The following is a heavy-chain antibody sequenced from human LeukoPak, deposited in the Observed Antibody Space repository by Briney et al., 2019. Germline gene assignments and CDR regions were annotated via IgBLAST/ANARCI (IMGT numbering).Heavy chain of an antibody. CDR1: GYSISSGYY. Sequence: SETLSLTCTVSGYSISSGYYWGWIRQPPGKGLEWIGSIYHSGSTYYNPSLKSRVTISVDTSKNQFSLKLSSVTAADTAVYYCWGSPPHSSSPFDYWGQGILVTVSS. D-gene: IGHD6-6*01. V-gene: IGHV4-38-2*02. CDR3: WGSPPHSSSPFDY. CDR2: IYHSGST. J-gene: IGHJ4*02.